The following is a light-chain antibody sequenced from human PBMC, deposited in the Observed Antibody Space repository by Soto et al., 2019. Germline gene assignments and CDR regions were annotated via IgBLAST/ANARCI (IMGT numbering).Light chain of an antibody. CDR1: QSVSSN. V-gene: IGKV3-15*01. Sequence: EIVMTQSPATLSVSPGERGTLSCRASQSVSSNLAWYQQKPGQAPRLLIYGASTRATGIPARFSGSGSGTDFTLTISSLQSEDFAVYYCQQYNSWPRTFGQGTKVEIK. CDR2: GAS. CDR3: QQYNSWPRT. J-gene: IGKJ1*01.